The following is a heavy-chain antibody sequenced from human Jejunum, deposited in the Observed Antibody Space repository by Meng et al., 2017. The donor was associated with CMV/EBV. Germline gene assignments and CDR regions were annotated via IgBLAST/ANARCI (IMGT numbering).Heavy chain of an antibody. V-gene: IGHV2-5*01. CDR3: ARTLGATGKYYFDY. D-gene: IGHD1-26*01. CDR2: IYWNDDK. CDR1: FSLSTSGVG. J-gene: IGHJ4*02. Sequence: FSLSTSGVGVGLIRQPPGKALEWLALIYWNDDKRYSPSLKSRLTITKDTSKNQVVLTMTNMDPVDTATYYCARTLGATGKYYFDYWGQGTLVTVSS.